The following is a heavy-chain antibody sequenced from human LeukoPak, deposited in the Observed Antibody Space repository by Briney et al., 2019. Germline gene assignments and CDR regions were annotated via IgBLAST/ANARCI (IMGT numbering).Heavy chain of an antibody. CDR2: TYYRSKWYI. D-gene: IGHD6-19*01. V-gene: IGHV6-1*01. J-gene: IGHJ5*02. Sequence: SQTLSLTCSISGDSVSSNSAAWTWIRQSPSRGLEWLTRTYYRSKWYIDYAASLKGRITNTPDTSKNQFSLQLNSVTPEDTAVYYCARGGAVSGSFSWFDPWGQGILVTVSS. CDR3: ARGGAVSGSFSWFDP. CDR1: GDSVSSNSAA.